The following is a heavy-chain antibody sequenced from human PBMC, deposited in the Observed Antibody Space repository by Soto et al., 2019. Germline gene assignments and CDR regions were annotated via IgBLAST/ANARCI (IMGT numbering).Heavy chain of an antibody. CDR3: AKDWYEDY. V-gene: IGHV3-64*04. Sequence: GGSLRLSCSASGFTFSSYAMHWVRQAPGKGLEYVSSISTNGGSTHYADSVKDRFTISRDNAKNTLYLQMNGLRVEDTAVYYCAKDWYEDYWGQGTLVTVSS. CDR2: ISTNGGST. D-gene: IGHD6-13*01. J-gene: IGHJ4*02. CDR1: GFTFSSYA.